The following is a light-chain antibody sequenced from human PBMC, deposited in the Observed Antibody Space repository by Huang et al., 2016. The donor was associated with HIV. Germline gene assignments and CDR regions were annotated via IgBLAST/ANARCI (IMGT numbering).Light chain of an antibody. J-gene: IGKJ4*01. CDR2: DAS. CDR3: QQRINLGT. CDR1: QSISSY. Sequence: EIVLTQSPVTLSLSPGERATLSCRASQSISSYLAWYQQKPGQAPRLLIYDASNRATGIPARFSDSGSGTDFTLTISSLEPEDFAVYYCQQRINLGTFGGGTKVEIK. V-gene: IGKV3-11*01.